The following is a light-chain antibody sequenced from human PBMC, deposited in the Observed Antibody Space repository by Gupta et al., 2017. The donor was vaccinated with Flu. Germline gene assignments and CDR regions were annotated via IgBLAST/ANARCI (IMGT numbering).Light chain of an antibody. CDR2: GAS. V-gene: IGKV3-20*01. CDR1: QTISNNY. Sequence: EIVLTQSPGTLSLSPGERATLSCRASQTISNNYLAWYQQKPGQAPRLLISGASSRATGIPNRFSGSGSEADFTLTISRLEPEDFAVYYCQQYGSSPRTFGQGTKLEIK. J-gene: IGKJ2*01. CDR3: QQYGSSPRT.